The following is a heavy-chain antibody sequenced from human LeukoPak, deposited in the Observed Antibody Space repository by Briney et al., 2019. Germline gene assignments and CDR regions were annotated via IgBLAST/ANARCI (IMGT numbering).Heavy chain of an antibody. D-gene: IGHD6-13*01. J-gene: IGHJ5*01. V-gene: IGHV4-4*07. CDR1: GGSISSDY. Sequence: SETLSLTCTVSGGSISSDYWSWIRQPAGKGLEWMGRMYISGSTDHNPPLKSRVTMSLDTSKNQFSLKLTSVTAADTAVYYCARDRGGAAAGNWFDSWGQGTLAIVSS. CDR3: ARDRGGAAAGNWFDS. CDR2: MYISGST.